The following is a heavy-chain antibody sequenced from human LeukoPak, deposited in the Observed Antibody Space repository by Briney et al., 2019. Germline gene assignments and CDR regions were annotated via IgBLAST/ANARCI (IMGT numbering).Heavy chain of an antibody. V-gene: IGHV3-73*01. Sequence: TGGSLRLSCAASGFTFSGSAMHWVRQASGKGLEWVGRIRSKANTYATAYAASVRGRFTISGDDSNNTAYLQMNSLKTEDTAVYYCTRQRLVAAALEDFDYWGQGTLVTVSS. D-gene: IGHD2-2*01. J-gene: IGHJ4*02. CDR1: GFTFSGSA. CDR2: IRSKANTYAT. CDR3: TRQRLVAAALEDFDY.